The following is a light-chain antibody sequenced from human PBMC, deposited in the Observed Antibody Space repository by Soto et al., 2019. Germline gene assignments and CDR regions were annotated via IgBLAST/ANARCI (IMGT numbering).Light chain of an antibody. Sequence: QSALTQPASVSGSPGQSINISCTVTSSDVGSYNLVSWYQQHPGKAPKLMIYEGSKRPSGVSNRFSGSKSGNTASLPISGLQAEDEADYYCCSYAGSSTWVFGGGTKLTVL. V-gene: IGLV2-23*01. CDR1: SSDVGSYNL. CDR2: EGS. CDR3: CSYAGSSTWV. J-gene: IGLJ3*02.